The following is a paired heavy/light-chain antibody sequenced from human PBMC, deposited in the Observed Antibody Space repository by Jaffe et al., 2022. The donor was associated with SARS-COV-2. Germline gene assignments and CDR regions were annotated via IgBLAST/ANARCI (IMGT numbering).Heavy chain of an antibody. D-gene: IGHD5-12*01. J-gene: IGHJ5*02. CDR2: TYYRSKWYN. Sequence: QVQLQQSGPGLVKPSQTLSLTCAISGDSVSSNSAAWNWIRQSPSRGLEWLGRTYYRSKWYNDYAVSVKSRITINPDTSKNQFSLHLNSVTPEDTAVYYCARALPSSSGYYDGFDPWGQGTLVTVSS. CDR3: ARALPSSSGYYDGFDP. V-gene: IGHV6-1*01. CDR1: GDSVSSNSAA.
Light chain of an antibody. J-gene: IGLJ3*02. CDR2: DVS. CDR3: CSYAGYVWF. V-gene: IGLV2-11*01. CDR1: SSDVGAHNY. Sequence: QSALTQPRSVSGSPGQSVTISCTGTSSDVGAHNYVSWYQQHPGKAPKLMIYDVSKRPSGVPDRFSGSKSGNTASLTISGLLAEDEADYYCCSYAGYVWFFGGGTKLTVL.